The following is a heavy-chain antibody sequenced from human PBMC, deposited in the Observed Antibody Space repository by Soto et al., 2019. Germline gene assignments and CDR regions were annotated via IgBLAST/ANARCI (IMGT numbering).Heavy chain of an antibody. CDR3: ARSMTYATYYYYYGMDV. CDR1: GFTFSSCA. CDR2: ISSNGGST. V-gene: IGHV3-64*02. Sequence: GGSLRLSCAASGFTFSSCAMHWVRQAPGKGLEYVSAISSNGGSTYYADSVKGRFTISRDNSKNTLYLQMGSLRAEDMAVYYCARSMTYATYYYYYGMDVWGQGTTVTVSS. D-gene: IGHD2-8*01. J-gene: IGHJ6*02.